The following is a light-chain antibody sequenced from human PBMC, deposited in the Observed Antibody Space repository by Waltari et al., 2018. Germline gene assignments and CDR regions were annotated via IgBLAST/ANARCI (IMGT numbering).Light chain of an antibody. Sequence: DIQMTQSPSSLSASVGDRVPITCRASHSISSYLNWYQQKPGKAPKLLIYAASSLQSGVPSRFSGSGSGTDFTLTISSLQPEDFATYYCQQSYSTPPMYTFGQGTKLEIK. CDR1: HSISSY. CDR3: QQSYSTPPMYT. J-gene: IGKJ2*01. CDR2: AAS. V-gene: IGKV1-39*01.